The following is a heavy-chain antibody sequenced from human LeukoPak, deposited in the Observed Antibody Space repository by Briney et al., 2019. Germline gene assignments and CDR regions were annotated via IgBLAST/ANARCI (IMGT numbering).Heavy chain of an antibody. CDR1: GYTFTSYG. Sequence: ASVKVSCKASGYTFTSYGITWVRQAPGQGLEWMGWISVYNGNTNYAQKLQGRVTMTTDRSTSTAYMDLRSLRSDDTAGYYCARAGSYYDSIGYSDWGQGTLVTVSS. J-gene: IGHJ4*02. CDR2: ISVYNGNT. CDR3: ARAGSYYDSIGYSD. V-gene: IGHV1-18*01. D-gene: IGHD3-22*01.